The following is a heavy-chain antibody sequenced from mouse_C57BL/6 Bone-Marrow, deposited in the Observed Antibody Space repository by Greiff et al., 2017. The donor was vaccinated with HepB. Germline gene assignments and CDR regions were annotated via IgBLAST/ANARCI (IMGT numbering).Heavy chain of an antibody. Sequence: EVQRVESGGDLVKPGGSLKLSCAASGFTFSSYGMSWVRQTPDKRLEWVATISSGGSYTSYPDSVKGRFTISRDNAKNTLYLQMSSLKSEDTAMYYCARLSTYDYYSWFAYWGQGTLVTVSA. J-gene: IGHJ3*01. CDR2: ISSGGSYT. D-gene: IGHD2-4*01. CDR3: ARLSTYDYYSWFAY. V-gene: IGHV5-6*01. CDR1: GFTFSSYG.